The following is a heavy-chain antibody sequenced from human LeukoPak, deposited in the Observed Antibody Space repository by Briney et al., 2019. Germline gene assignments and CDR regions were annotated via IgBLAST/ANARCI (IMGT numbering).Heavy chain of an antibody. CDR3: ARANTAHIVDV. CDR2: INAGNGNT. J-gene: IGHJ6*02. Sequence: ASVKVSCKASGYTFTSYAMHWVRQAPGQRLEWMGWINAGNGNTKYSQKFQGRVTITADESTSTAYMELSSLRSEDTAVYYCARANTAHIVDVWGQGTTVTVSS. D-gene: IGHD5-18*01. V-gene: IGHV1-3*01. CDR1: GYTFTSYA.